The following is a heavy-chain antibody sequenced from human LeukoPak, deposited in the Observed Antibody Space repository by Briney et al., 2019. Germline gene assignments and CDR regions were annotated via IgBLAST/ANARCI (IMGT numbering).Heavy chain of an antibody. V-gene: IGHV3-33*08. D-gene: IGHD3-10*01. CDR2: IWYDGSNK. CDR1: GFTYSSYG. J-gene: IGHJ4*02. CDR3: ARSYYYGSGSYYPFDY. Sequence: GRSLRLSCAASGFTYSSYGMHWVRQAPGKGLEWVAVIWYDGSNKYYADSVKGRFTISRDNSKNTLYLQMNSLRAEDTAVYYCARSYYYGSGSYYPFDYWGQGTLVTVSS.